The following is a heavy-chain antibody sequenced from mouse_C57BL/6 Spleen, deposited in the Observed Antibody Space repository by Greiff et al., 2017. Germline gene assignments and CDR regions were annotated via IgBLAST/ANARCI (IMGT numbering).Heavy chain of an antibody. J-gene: IGHJ4*01. D-gene: IGHD1-1*01. CDR2: INPNNGGT. CDR3: AREGYYGSRYAMDY. V-gene: IGHV1-18*01. CDR1: GYTFTDYN. Sequence: VQLKQSGPELVKPGASVKIPCKASGYTFTDYNMDWVKQSHGKSLEWIGDINPNNGGTIYNQKFKGKATLTVDKSSSTAYMELRSLTSEDTAVYYCAREGYYGSRYAMDYGGQGTSVTVSS.